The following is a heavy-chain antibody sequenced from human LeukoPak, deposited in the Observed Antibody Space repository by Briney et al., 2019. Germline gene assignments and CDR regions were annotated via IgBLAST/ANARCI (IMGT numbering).Heavy chain of an antibody. CDR3: AREVPYYYDMDAGIDY. CDR2: IYQDGSEK. J-gene: IGHJ4*02. CDR1: GFTFSTYW. D-gene: IGHD3-22*01. Sequence: QSGGSLRLSCAASGFTFSTYWMNWVRRAPGKGLEWVANIYQDGSEKYYVDSVKGRFTLSRDNAKNSLYLQMNSLRAEDTAVYYCAREVPYYYDMDAGIDYWGQGTLVTVSS. V-gene: IGHV3-7*03.